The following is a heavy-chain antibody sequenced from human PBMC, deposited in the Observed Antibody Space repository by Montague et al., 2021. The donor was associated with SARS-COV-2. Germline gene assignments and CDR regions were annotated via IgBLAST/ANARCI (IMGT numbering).Heavy chain of an antibody. V-gene: IGHV4-59*12. CDR2: IYYSGRT. Sequence: SETLSLTCTVSGDSISNYYWSWIRQPPGKGLEWIGYIYYSGRTNYNSSLRSRLSISLDASNSQFSLKLSSVTAADTAVYYCARKDIALGYGVDAWGQGTTVTVSS. CDR1: GDSISNYY. J-gene: IGHJ6*02. D-gene: IGHD5-12*01. CDR3: ARKDIALGYGVDA.